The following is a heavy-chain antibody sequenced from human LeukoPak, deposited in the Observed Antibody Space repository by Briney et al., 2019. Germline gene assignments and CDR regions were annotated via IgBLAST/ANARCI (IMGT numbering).Heavy chain of an antibody. CDR2: IYHSGST. CDR1: GCSMSSGSYS. V-gene: IGHV4-30-2*01. Sequence: SETLSLTCTVSGCSMSSGSYSWSWIRQPPGKGLEWIGYIYHSGSTYYNPSLKSRVTISVDRSKKQFSLKLSSVTAADTAVYYCARDPGSPRGYFDLWGRGTLVTVSS. D-gene: IGHD2-15*01. CDR3: ARDPGSPRGYFDL. J-gene: IGHJ2*01.